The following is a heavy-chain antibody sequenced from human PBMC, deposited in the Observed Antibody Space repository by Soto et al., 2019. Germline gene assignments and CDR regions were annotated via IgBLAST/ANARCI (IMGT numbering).Heavy chain of an antibody. V-gene: IGHV1-69*06. CDR1: GGTFSSYA. CDR3: ARDATVTTLRGPLFDY. Sequence: QVHLVQSGAEVKKPGSSVKVSCKASGGTFSSYAISWVRQAPGQGREWLGGIIPIFGTANYAQKFQGRVTINADKSTSTAYMELSSLRSEDTAVYYCARDATVTTLRGPLFDYWCQGTLVTVSS. D-gene: IGHD4-4*01. CDR2: IIPIFGTA. J-gene: IGHJ4*02.